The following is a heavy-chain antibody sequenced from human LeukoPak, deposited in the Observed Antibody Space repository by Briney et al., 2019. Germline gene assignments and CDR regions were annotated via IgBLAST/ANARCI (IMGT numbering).Heavy chain of an antibody. J-gene: IGHJ4*02. CDR3: ARNRTGTFDF. CDR2: ISGGSYDT. CDR1: GYTFRNYG. D-gene: IGHD3-10*01. Sequence: ASVKVSCKASGYTFRNYGINWVRQAPGQGLEWMGWISGGSYDTKYEQKLEGRVTMTTDTSTNTAYMELRRLRSDDTAMYYCARNRTGTFDFWGQGTLVTVSS. V-gene: IGHV1-18*01.